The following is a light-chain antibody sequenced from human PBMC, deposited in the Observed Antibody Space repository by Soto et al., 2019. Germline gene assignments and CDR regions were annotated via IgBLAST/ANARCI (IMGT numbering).Light chain of an antibody. J-gene: IGKJ1*01. CDR2: GAS. CDR1: QGVRSK. V-gene: IGKV3-15*01. Sequence: EIVMTQCPATLSVSPGEGATLSCRASQGVRSKLAWYPQKPGQAPRVLIYGASTRETGIPARFSGSGAGTECTLLISSLQSEDSEVDYCPQYNSWLWTFGQGTKVDI. CDR3: PQYNSWLWT.